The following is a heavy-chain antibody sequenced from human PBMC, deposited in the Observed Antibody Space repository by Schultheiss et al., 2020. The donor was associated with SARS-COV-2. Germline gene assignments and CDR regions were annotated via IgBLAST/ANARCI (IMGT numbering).Heavy chain of an antibody. CDR2: INHSGST. CDR1: GGSFSGYY. J-gene: IGHJ6*02. CDR3: ARDRGGPYYRGMDV. Sequence: SETLSLTCAVYGGSFSGYYWSWIRQPPGKGLEWIGEINHSGSTNYNPSLKSRVTISLDTSKNQFSLNLSSVTAADTAVYYCARDRGGPYYRGMDVWGQGTTVTVSS. V-gene: IGHV4-34*01. D-gene: IGHD2-15*01.